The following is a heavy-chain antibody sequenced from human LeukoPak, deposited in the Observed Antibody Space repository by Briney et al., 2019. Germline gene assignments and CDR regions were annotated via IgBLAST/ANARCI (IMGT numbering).Heavy chain of an antibody. J-gene: IGHJ6*03. Sequence: SETLSLTCAVYGGSFSGNYYWSWIRQPAGKGLEWIGHIYTSGSTNYNPSLKSRVTISVDTSKKQFSLKLSSVTAADTAVYYCTRDRYSNYVYNYYMDVWGKGTTVTVSS. CDR1: GGSFSGNYY. CDR2: IYTSGST. V-gene: IGHV4-61*09. CDR3: TRDRYSNYVYNYYMDV. D-gene: IGHD4-11*01.